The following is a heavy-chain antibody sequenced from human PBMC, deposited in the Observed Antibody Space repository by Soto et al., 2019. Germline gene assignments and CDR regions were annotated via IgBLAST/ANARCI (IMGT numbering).Heavy chain of an antibody. CDR1: GGTFSNNA. J-gene: IGHJ5*02. CDR2: IIPVFDTT. D-gene: IGHD1-26*01. V-gene: IGHV1-69*06. Sequence: QVQLVQSGAEVQKPGSSVRVSCKASGGTFSNNAISWVRQAPGQGLEWMGGIIPVFDTTKYAENFHGRVSITADKATSTSYMELTNLTSQDTAVYYCARHPSGEYSRLDTRGQGALVTVAS. CDR3: ARHPSGEYSRLDT.